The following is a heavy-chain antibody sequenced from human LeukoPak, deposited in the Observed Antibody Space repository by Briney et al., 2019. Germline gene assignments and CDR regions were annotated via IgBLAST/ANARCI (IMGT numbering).Heavy chain of an antibody. D-gene: IGHD2-15*01. CDR1: GFTFSSYS. CDR2: ISSSSSSI. CDR3: AREYSPDIVVVVAAVVPFDN. Sequence: GGSLRLSCAASGFTFSSYSMNWVRQAPGKGLEWVSYISSSSSSIYYADSVKGRFTISRDNAKNSLYLQMNSLRDEDTAVYYCAREYSPDIVVVVAAVVPFDNWGQGTMVTVSS. V-gene: IGHV3-48*02. J-gene: IGHJ3*02.